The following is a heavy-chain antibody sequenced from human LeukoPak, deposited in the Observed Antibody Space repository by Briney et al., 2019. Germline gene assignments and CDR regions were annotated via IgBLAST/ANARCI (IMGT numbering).Heavy chain of an antibody. CDR2: INPSGDST. Sequence: ASVKVSCKASGYTFTSYYMHWVRQAPGQGLEWMGIINPSGDSTSYAQKFQGRVTMTRDTSTSTVYMELSSLRSEDTAVYYCATPGGAYCGGDCYSNYYYGMDVWGQGTTVTVSS. CDR3: ATPGGAYCGGDCYSNYYYGMDV. CDR1: GYTFTSYY. J-gene: IGHJ6*02. V-gene: IGHV1-46*01. D-gene: IGHD2-21*02.